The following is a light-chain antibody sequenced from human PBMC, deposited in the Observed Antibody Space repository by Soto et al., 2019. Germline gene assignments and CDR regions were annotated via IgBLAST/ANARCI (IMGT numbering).Light chain of an antibody. J-gene: IGLJ2*01. V-gene: IGLV2-14*03. CDR1: ARDIGGYQF. CDR3: ASYSSSETPVV. CDR2: DVT. Sequence: QSVLTQPASVSGSPGQSITISCTGTARDIGGYQFVSWYQQHPDKAPKLIIVDVTKRPSGISSRFSASKSGTTASLTISGHLPEDEAQYYCASYSSSETPVVFGGGTKVTVL.